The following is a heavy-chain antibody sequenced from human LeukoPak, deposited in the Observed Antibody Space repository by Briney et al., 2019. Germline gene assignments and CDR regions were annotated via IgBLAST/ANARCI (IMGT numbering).Heavy chain of an antibody. CDR1: GFTFNDYG. CDR3: ARIKYCDSTSCPTYCSYGLDV. Sequence: PGGSLRLSCAASGFTFNDYGMSWVRQAPGKGLEWVSGLNWNGASTDYADSVKGRFTISRDNAKNSLYLQMNSLRAEDTALYHCARIKYCDSTSCPTYCSYGLDVWGQGTTVTVSS. V-gene: IGHV3-20*01. D-gene: IGHD2-2*01. CDR2: LNWNGAST. J-gene: IGHJ6*02.